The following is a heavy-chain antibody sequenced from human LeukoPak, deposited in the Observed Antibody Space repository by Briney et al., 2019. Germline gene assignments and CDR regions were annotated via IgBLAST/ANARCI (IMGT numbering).Heavy chain of an antibody. Sequence: GRSLRLSCAASGFTFDDYAMHWVRQAPGKGLEWVSGISWNSGSIGYADSMKGRFTISRDNAKNSLYLQMNSLRDEDTAVYYCARDKGYDSLYYYGMDVWGQGTTVTVSS. D-gene: IGHD5-12*01. J-gene: IGHJ6*02. V-gene: IGHV3-9*01. CDR2: ISWNSGSI. CDR1: GFTFDDYA. CDR3: ARDKGYDSLYYYGMDV.